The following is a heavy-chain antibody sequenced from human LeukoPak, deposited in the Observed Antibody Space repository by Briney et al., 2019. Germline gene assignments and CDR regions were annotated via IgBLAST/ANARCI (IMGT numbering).Heavy chain of an antibody. V-gene: IGHV1-69*04. J-gene: IGHJ4*02. Sequence: GASVKVSCKASGGTFSSYAISWVRQAPGQGLEWMGRIIPILGIANYAQKFQGRVTITADKSTSTAYMELSSLRSEDTAVYYCARVRYYGSESYYISDYWGQGTLVTVSS. CDR1: GGTFSSYA. CDR3: ARVRYYGSESYYISDY. CDR2: IIPILGIA. D-gene: IGHD3-10*01.